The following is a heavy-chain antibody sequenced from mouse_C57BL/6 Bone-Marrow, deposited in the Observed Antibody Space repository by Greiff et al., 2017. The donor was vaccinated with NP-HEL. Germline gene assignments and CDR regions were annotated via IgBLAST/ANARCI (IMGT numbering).Heavy chain of an antibody. J-gene: IGHJ3*01. V-gene: IGHV1-78*01. D-gene: IGHD2-12*01. CDR3: ARDDSEHRAY. CDR2: IYPRDGSI. CDR1: GYTFTDHT. Sequence: QVQLQQSDAELVKPGASVMLSCKVSGYTFTDHTIHWLQQRPEQGLEWFGYIYPRDGSIKYNEKLKGKATSTADKSHSTAYMQLNSLTSEYTAVYFCARDDSEHRAYWGQGTLLTVSA.